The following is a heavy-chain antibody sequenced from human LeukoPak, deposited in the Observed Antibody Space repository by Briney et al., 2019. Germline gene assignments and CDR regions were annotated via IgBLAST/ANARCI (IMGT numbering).Heavy chain of an antibody. CDR1: GFTFSGNG. CDR2: IRYDGSDK. J-gene: IGHJ4*02. D-gene: IGHD4-17*01. V-gene: IGHV3-30*02. CDR3: AKSHAHDYADFSHY. Sequence: PGGSLRLSCAPSGFTFSGNGMHWVRQAPGKGLEWVAFIRYDGSDKYYADSVRGRFTISRDNSKNTLYLQVNSLRAEDTAMYYCAKSHAHDYADFSHYWGQGTLVIVSS.